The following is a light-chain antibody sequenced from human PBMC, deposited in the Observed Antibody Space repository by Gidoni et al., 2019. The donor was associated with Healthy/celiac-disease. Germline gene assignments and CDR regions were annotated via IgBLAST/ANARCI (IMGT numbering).Light chain of an antibody. Sequence: DIQMTQCPSSLSASVGDRVTITCRASQSISSYLTWYQQKPGKAPKLLIYAASSLQSGVPSRFSGSGSGTDFTLTLISLQPEDFATYYCQQSYSSPLPFGGGTKVEIK. CDR3: QQSYSSPLP. CDR1: QSISSY. J-gene: IGKJ4*01. V-gene: IGKV1-39*01. CDR2: AAS.